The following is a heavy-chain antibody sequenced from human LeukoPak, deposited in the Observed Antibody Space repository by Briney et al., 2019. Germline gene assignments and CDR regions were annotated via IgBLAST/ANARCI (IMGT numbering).Heavy chain of an antibody. Sequence: GGSLRLSCAASGFTFSSYAMSWVRQAPGKGLEWVSAINGGGGSTYYADSVKGRFTISRDNSKSTLYLQMDSLRAEDTAVYYCAKGGVVHAFNIWGQGTMVTVSS. J-gene: IGHJ3*02. CDR3: AKGGVVHAFNI. D-gene: IGHD2-15*01. V-gene: IGHV3-23*01. CDR2: INGGGGST. CDR1: GFTFSSYA.